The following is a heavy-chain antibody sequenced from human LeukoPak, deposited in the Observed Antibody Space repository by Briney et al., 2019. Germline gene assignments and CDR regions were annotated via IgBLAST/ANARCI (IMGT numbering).Heavy chain of an antibody. Sequence: SETLSLTCAVYGGSFSGYYWSWIRQPPGKGLEWIGEINHSGSTNYNPSLKSRVTISVDTSKNQFSLKLSSVTAADTAVYYCARGMYYSSSYMDVWGKGTTVTVSS. V-gene: IGHV4-34*01. CDR2: INHSGST. CDR1: GGSFSGYY. CDR3: ARGMYYSSSYMDV. J-gene: IGHJ6*03.